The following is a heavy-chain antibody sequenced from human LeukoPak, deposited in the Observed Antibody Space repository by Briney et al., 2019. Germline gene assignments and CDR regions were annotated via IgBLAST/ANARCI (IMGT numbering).Heavy chain of an antibody. V-gene: IGHV3-30*02. CDR3: AKDPGDYDSSGYYYFDY. Sequence: GGSLRLSCAASGFTFSSYRMPWVRQAPGKGLEWVAFIRYDGSNKYYADSVKGRFTISRDNSKNTLYLQMNSLRAEDTAVYYCAKDPGDYDSSGYYYFDYWGQGTLVTVSS. D-gene: IGHD3-22*01. CDR1: GFTFSSYR. J-gene: IGHJ4*02. CDR2: IRYDGSNK.